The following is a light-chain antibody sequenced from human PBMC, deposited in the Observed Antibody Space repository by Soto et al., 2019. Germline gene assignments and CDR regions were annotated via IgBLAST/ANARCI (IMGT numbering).Light chain of an antibody. V-gene: IGLV4-69*01. CDR2: LNSGGSH. Sequence: QLVLTQSPSASASLGASVKLTCTLSSGHSSYAIAWHQQQPEKGPRSLMKLNSGGSHSKGDGIPDRFSASSSGAERYLTISSLQSEDEADYYCQTWGTGRVFGGGTKLTVL. CDR3: QTWGTGRV. J-gene: IGLJ2*01. CDR1: SGHSSYA.